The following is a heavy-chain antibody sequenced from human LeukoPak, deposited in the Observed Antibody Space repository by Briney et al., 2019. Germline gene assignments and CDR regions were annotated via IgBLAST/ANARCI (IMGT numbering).Heavy chain of an antibody. D-gene: IGHD3-22*01. CDR2: IYYSGST. CDR1: GGSISSYY. J-gene: IGHJ6*03. Sequence: SETLSLTCTVSGGSISSYYWSWIRQPPGKGLEWIGYIYYSGSTNYNPSLKSRVTISVDTSKNQFSLKLSSVTAADTAVYYCARGVGYYDSSSATLYYYYMDVWGKGTTVTVSS. CDR3: ARGVGYYDSSSATLYYYYMDV. V-gene: IGHV4-59*01.